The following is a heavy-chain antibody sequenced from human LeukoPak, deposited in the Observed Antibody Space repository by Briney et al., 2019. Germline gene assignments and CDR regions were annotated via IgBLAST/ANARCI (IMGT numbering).Heavy chain of an antibody. CDR3: ARQHSSSWYADYYYGMDV. V-gene: IGHV5-51*01. Sequence: GESLKISCKGSGYSFTSNWIGWVRQMPGKGLEWMGIIYPGDSDTRYSPSFQGQVTISADKSISTAYLQWSSLKASDTAMYYCARQHSSSWYADYYYGMDVWGQGTTVTVSS. D-gene: IGHD6-13*01. CDR1: GYSFTSNW. CDR2: IYPGDSDT. J-gene: IGHJ6*02.